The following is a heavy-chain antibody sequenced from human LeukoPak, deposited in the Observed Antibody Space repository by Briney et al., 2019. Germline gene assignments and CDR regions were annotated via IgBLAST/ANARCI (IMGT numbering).Heavy chain of an antibody. CDR1: GFTFSSYA. V-gene: IGHV3-23*01. CDR2: ISGSGGST. Sequence: GGSLRLSCAASGFTFSSYAMSWVRQAPGKGLEWVSGISGSGGSTYYADSVKGRFSISRDNSKNTLYLEMNSLRAEETAAYYCAKGRGQWLAAINYWGQGTLVTVSS. D-gene: IGHD6-19*01. J-gene: IGHJ4*02. CDR3: AKGRGQWLAAINY.